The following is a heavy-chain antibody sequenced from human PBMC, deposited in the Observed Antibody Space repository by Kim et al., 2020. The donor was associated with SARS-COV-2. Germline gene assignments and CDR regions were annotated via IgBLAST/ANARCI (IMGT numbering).Heavy chain of an antibody. J-gene: IGHJ6*02. Sequence: ASVKVSCKASGYTFTDYGLHWVRQDLGQRLEWMGWVNPENNNTKHSQKFQGRVTMTWDTSASTGFMELIGLKSEDTALYFCTRDELRAGYGFDVWGQGTPVTVSS. D-gene: IGHD1-7*01. V-gene: IGHV1-3*01. CDR1: GYTFTDYG. CDR3: TRDELRAGYGFDV. CDR2: VNPENNNT.